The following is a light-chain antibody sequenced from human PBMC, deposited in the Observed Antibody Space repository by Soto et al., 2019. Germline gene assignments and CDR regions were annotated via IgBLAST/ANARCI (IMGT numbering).Light chain of an antibody. V-gene: IGLV2-14*01. CDR3: SSYTSSSTL. Sequence: QSVLTQPASVSGSPGQSITISCTGTSSDIGAYNYVSWYQQHPGKAPKLMIYAVTDRPSGVSSRFSGSKSANTASLTISGLQAEDEADYYCSSYTSSSTLFGTGTKLT. CDR1: SSDIGAYNY. CDR2: AVT. J-gene: IGLJ1*01.